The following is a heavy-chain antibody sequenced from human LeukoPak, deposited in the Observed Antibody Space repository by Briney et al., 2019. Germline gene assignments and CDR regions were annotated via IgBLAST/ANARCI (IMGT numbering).Heavy chain of an antibody. V-gene: IGHV3-23*01. CDR3: AKGGSYAPLDI. CDR1: GFTFSDSA. D-gene: IGHD1-26*01. J-gene: IGHJ4*02. CDR2: ISTSGGDA. Sequence: QPGGSLRLSCTASGFTFSDSAMTWVRQAPGKGLEWVSAISTSGGDAIYTDSVKDRFTISRDNPKNTLYLQMNSLRAEDTAIYYRAKGGSYAPLDIWGQGTLVTVSS.